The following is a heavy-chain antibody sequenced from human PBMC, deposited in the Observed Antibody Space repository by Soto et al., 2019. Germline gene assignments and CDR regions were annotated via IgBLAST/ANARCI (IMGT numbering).Heavy chain of an antibody. CDR3: AKDMSRGGDYYYYGMDV. D-gene: IGHD3-10*02. CDR1: GFTFTSYA. V-gene: IGHV3-23*01. J-gene: IGHJ6*02. Sequence: EVQLLESGGGLVLPGGSLRLSCAASGFTFTSYAMGWVRQAPGKWLEWISGISGTGGGTYYANSVRGRFTISRDNSKNTLSLQLFNLRAEDKAVYYCAKDMSRGGDYYYYGMDVWGQGTTVTVSS. CDR2: ISGTGGGT.